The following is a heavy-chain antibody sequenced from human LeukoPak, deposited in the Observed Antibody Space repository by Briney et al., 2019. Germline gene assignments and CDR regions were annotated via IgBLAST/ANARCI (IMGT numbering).Heavy chain of an antibody. J-gene: IGHJ4*02. D-gene: IGHD1-26*01. CDR3: ASLREHNYYARGFDY. Sequence: SETLSLTCAVSSGSISSSSYYWGRIRQPPGRGLKWIVSFYYSGSTYYNPSLKSRVTISVDTSKNQFSLKLSSVTAADTAVYYCASLREHNYYARGFDYWGQGTLVTVSS. CDR2: FYYSGST. V-gene: IGHV4-39*01. CDR1: SGSISSSSYY.